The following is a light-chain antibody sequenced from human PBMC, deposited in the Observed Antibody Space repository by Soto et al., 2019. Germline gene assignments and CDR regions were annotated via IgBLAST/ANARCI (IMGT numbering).Light chain of an antibody. CDR3: AAWDDSRHGV. V-gene: IGLV1-47*01. CDR1: SSNIGSSN. J-gene: IGLJ3*02. Sequence: QSVLTQPPSASGTPGQGVTLSCSGSSSNIGSSNVYWYQQLPGTAPKLLIYRNDQRPSGVPDRFSGSKSGTSASLAISGLRSEDEADYFCAAWDDSRHGVFGGGTKLTVL. CDR2: RND.